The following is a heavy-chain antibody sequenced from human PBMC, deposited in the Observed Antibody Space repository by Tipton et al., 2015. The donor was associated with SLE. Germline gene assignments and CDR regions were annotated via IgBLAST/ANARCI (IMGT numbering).Heavy chain of an antibody. Sequence: TLSLTCTVSGGSISSGSYYWSWIRQPAGKGLEWIGSIYTSGSTNYNPSLKSRVTISVDTSKNQFSLKLSSVTAADTAVYYCARGGVDTAMVDYWGQGTLVTVSS. J-gene: IGHJ4*02. D-gene: IGHD5-18*01. V-gene: IGHV4-61*02. CDR3: ARGGVDTAMVDY. CDR2: IYTSGST. CDR1: GGSISSGSYY.